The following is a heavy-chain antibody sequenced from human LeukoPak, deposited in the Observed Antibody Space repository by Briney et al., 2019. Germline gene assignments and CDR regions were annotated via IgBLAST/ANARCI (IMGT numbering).Heavy chain of an antibody. Sequence: GGSLRLSCAASGFIFSSYEMNWVRQAPGKGLEWVSYITGSGNSISYADSVKGRFTISRDNAKNSLYLQMNSLRAEDTAVYYCAKESGYRVLALDYWGQGTLVTVSS. CDR1: GFIFSSYE. J-gene: IGHJ4*02. CDR3: AKESGYRVLALDY. CDR2: ITGSGNSI. D-gene: IGHD2-2*02. V-gene: IGHV3-48*03.